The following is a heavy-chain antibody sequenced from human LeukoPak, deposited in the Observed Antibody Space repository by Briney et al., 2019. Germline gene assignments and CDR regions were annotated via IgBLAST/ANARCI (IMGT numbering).Heavy chain of an antibody. CDR3: ARYNWNDVVSALDS. J-gene: IGHJ4*02. CDR2: INPNNGAT. CDR1: GYTFSGYY. D-gene: IGHD1-1*01. V-gene: IGHV1-2*02. Sequence: ASVKVSCKASGYTFSGYYIHWVRQASGQGLEWMGWINPNNGATNYAQKFQGGVTMTRDTSITTFYMEVSSLRSDDTAFYYCARYNWNDVVSALDSWGQGTLVTVSS.